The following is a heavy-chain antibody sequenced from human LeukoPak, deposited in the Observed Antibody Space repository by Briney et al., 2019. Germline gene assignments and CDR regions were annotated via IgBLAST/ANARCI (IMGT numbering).Heavy chain of an antibody. CDR3: AKDKRVVTIFDY. CDR1: GFTFSSYG. V-gene: IGHV3-30*18. D-gene: IGHD4-23*01. J-gene: IGHJ4*02. CDR2: ISYDGSNK. Sequence: GGSLRLSCAASGFTFSSYGMHWVRQAPGKGLEWVAVISYDGSNKYYADSVKGRFTISRDNSKNTLYLQMDSLRAEDTAVYYCAKDKRVVTIFDYWGQGTLVTVSS.